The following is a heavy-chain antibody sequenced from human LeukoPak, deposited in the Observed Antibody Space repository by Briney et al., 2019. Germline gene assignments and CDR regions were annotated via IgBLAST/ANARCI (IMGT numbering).Heavy chain of an antibody. CDR1: GFTFSSYG. V-gene: IGHV3-30*03. Sequence: GRSLRPSCAASGFTFSSYGMHRVRQAPGKGLEWVAVISYDGSNKYYADSVKGRFTITRDNSKNTLYLQMNSLRAEDTAVYYCARDSSQLGLYYFDYWGQGTLVTVSS. J-gene: IGHJ4*02. D-gene: IGHD6-6*01. CDR2: ISYDGSNK. CDR3: ARDSSQLGLYYFDY.